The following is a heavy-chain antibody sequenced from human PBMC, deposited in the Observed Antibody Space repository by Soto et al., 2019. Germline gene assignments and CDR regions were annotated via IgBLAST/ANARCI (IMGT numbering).Heavy chain of an antibody. J-gene: IGHJ4*02. V-gene: IGHV3-30*03. Sequence: GGSLRLSCAASGFTFRAYAMHWVRQAPGKGLEWVALISHDGGNTDYADSVKGRFTISRDNSQSTLSLQMSSLRPEDPAVYYCARDFGHGYYLDYWGRGTLVTVSS. D-gene: IGHD3-3*01. CDR3: ARDFGHGYYLDY. CDR1: GFTFRAYA. CDR2: ISHDGGNT.